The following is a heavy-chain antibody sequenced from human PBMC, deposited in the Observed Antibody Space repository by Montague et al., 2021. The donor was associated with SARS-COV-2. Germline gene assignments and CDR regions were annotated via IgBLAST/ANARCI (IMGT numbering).Heavy chain of an antibody. CDR1: GGSITNNIDY. Sequence: SETRSLTCTVSGGSITNNIDYWAWIRQPPGKGLEWIGSIYYTGNTYYNPSLKSRVTISVVTSKNHFILKLSSVTAAETAVYYCARLKRYFDSSGSPSAFDFWGQGTKVTVSS. V-gene: IGHV4-39*02. J-gene: IGHJ3*01. D-gene: IGHD3-22*01. CDR2: IYYTGNT. CDR3: ARLKRYFDSSGSPSAFDF.